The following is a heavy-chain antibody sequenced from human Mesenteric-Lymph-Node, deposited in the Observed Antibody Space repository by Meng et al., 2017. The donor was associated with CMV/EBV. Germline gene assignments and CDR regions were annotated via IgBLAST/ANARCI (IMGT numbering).Heavy chain of an antibody. Sequence: YGESLMDDSWTWIRQSPGRGLEWIGEVNDRGDTRYQTSLKSRVTISVDTSKKQFSLTLISVTAADTAVYYCARGRAYCGSTVCRMFDFWGHGNLVTVSS. J-gene: IGHJ4*01. D-gene: IGHD2-21*01. CDR2: VNDRGDT. CDR1: GESLMDDS. V-gene: IGHV4-34*01. CDR3: ARGRAYCGSTVCRMFDF.